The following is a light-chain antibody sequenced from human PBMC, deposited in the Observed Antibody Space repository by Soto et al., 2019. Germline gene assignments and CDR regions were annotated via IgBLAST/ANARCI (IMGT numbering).Light chain of an antibody. J-gene: IGKJ5*01. CDR1: QGISAW. CDR2: AAS. CDR3: QHANSCPIT. V-gene: IGKV1-12*01. Sequence: DIQMTQSPSSVSASVGDRVTITCRASQGISAWLAWYQQKPGKAPNLLIYAASSLQSGVPPRVSGSGFATYFSRTISSLQPEEFATDYCQHANSCPITFGQGTRLEIK.